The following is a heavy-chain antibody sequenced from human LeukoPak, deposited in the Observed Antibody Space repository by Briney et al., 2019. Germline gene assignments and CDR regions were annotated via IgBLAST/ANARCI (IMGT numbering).Heavy chain of an antibody. CDR1: GDSMRDTSYY. J-gene: IGHJ2*01. CDR2: VYSSGST. V-gene: IGHV4-39*06. CDR3: ARLGAGLNFDL. Sequence: SETLSLTCSVSGDSMRDTSYYWGWIRQPPGKGLEWIGHVYSSGSTYYNPSLESRVTISLDTSKKHFALKLNSGTPADTAVYYCARLGAGLNFDLWGRGTLVTVSS. D-gene: IGHD3-10*01.